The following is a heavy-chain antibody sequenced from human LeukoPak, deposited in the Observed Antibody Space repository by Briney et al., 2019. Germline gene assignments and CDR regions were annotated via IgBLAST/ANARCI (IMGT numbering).Heavy chain of an antibody. CDR3: ARRVGGRPGFGESVDY. D-gene: IGHD3-10*01. CDR2: ISFDGGYK. Sequence: GGSLRLSCAASGFTFSRYDLHWVRQAPGKGLEWMAVISFDGGYKYYRESVKGRFTTSRDNSKNTLYLQMNSLTPEDTAVYYCARRVGGRPGFGESVDYWGQGTLVTVSS. J-gene: IGHJ4*02. CDR1: GFTFSRYD. V-gene: IGHV3-30*03.